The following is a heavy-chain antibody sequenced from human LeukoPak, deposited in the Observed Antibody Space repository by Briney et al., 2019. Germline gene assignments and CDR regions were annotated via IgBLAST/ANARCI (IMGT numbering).Heavy chain of an antibody. J-gene: IGHJ6*03. D-gene: IGHD6-13*01. CDR2: ISSSSSTI. V-gene: IGHV3-48*01. Sequence: GGSLRLSCAASGFTFSSYSMNWVRQAPGKGLEWVSYISSSSSTIYYADSVKGRFTISRDNSKNTLYLQMNSLRAEDTAVYYCARDGSWSTGGYYYYMDVWGKGTTVTVSS. CDR3: ARDGSWSTGGYYYYMDV. CDR1: GFTFSSYS.